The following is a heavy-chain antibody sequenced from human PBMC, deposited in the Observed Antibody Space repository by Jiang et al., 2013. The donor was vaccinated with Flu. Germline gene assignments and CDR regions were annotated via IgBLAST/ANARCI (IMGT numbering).Heavy chain of an antibody. D-gene: IGHD3-22*01. CDR3: ATGWEYYYDSSGYYEKVGYFDY. V-gene: IGHV3-30*03. CDR2: ISYDGSNK. Sequence: LLESGGGVVQPGRSLRLSCAASGFTFSSYGMHWVRQAPGKGLEWVAVISYDGSNKYYADSVKGRFTISRDNSKNTLYLQMNSLRAEDTAVYYCATGWEYYYDSSGYYEKVGYFDYWGQGTLVTVSS. CDR1: GFTFSSYG. J-gene: IGHJ4*02.